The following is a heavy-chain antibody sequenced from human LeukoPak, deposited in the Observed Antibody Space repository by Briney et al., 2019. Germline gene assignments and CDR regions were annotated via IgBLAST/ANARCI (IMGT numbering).Heavy chain of an antibody. Sequence: SETLSLTCAVSGGTISSSNWCSGVRQPPGKGLEGIGEIYHSGSTNYNPSLKSRVTISVDNSKNQFSLKLGSVTAADAAVYYCARYPLFGGVIAADYWGQGSLVTVSS. V-gene: IGHV4-4*02. J-gene: IGHJ4*02. CDR3: ARYPLFGGVIAADY. D-gene: IGHD3-16*02. CDR2: IYHSGST. CDR1: GGTISSSNW.